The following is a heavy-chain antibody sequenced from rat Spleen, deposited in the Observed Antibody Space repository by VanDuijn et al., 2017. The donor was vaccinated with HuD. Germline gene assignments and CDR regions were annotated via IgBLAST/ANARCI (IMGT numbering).Heavy chain of an antibody. Sequence: QVQLKESGPGLVQPSQTLSLTCTVSGFSLTNFGVTWVRQPPGKGLEWIGAIWSGGSTDYSSALKSRLSISRDTSKSQLLLKMNSLQTEDTATYYCVREANYPGITFDFWGQGVMVTVSS. V-gene: IGHV2-15*01. CDR2: IWSGGST. J-gene: IGHJ2*01. CDR1: GFSLTNFG. D-gene: IGHD1-4*01. CDR3: VREANYPGITFDF.